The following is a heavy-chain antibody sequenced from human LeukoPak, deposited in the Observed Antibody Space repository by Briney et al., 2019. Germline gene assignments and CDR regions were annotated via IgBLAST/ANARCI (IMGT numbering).Heavy chain of an antibody. D-gene: IGHD3-22*01. Sequence: SGPTLVKPTPTLTLTCTFSGFSLSTTGVAVGWIRQPPGKALEWLALIYWDDDKRYSPSLKSRLTITKDTSKNQVVLTMTNMDPVDTATYYCAPLKGDIVVDSHWGQGTLVTVSS. V-gene: IGHV2-5*02. CDR1: GFSLSTTGVA. J-gene: IGHJ4*02. CDR3: APLKGDIVVDSH. CDR2: IYWDDDK.